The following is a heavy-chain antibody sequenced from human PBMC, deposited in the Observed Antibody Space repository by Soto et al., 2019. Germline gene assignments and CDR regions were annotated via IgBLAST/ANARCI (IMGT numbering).Heavy chain of an antibody. V-gene: IGHV1-3*01. CDR2: INAGNGNT. Sequence: GASVKVSCKASGYTFTSYAMHWVRQAPGQRLEWMGWINAGNGNTKYSQKFQGRVTITRDTSASTAYMELSSLRSEDTAVYYCARDVYCSGGSCSRPRGWFDPWGQGTLVTV. CDR3: ARDVYCSGGSCSRPRGWFDP. CDR1: GYTFTSYA. J-gene: IGHJ5*02. D-gene: IGHD2-15*01.